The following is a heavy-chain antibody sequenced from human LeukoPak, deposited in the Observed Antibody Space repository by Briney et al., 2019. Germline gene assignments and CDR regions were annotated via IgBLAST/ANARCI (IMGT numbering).Heavy chain of an antibody. CDR1: GFTFNSYW. CDR3: AKDTIKFTIPGYFDY. CDR2: VNPDGSST. Sequence: GGSLRLSCAASGFTFNSYWMHWVRQAPGKGLVWVSRVNPDGSSTNYADSVKGRFTISRDNSKNTLYLQMNSLRAEDTAVYYCAKDTIKFTIPGYFDYWGQGTLVTVSS. V-gene: IGHV3-74*01. D-gene: IGHD3-3*01. J-gene: IGHJ4*02.